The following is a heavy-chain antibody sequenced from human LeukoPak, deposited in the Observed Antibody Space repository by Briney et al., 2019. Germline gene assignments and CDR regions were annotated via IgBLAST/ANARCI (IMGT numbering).Heavy chain of an antibody. CDR3: ARVRCTNGVCYKRWFDP. V-gene: IGHV1-2*02. Sequence: ASVKVSCKASGGTFSSYAISWVRQAPGQGLEWMGWINPNSGGTNYAQKFQGRVTMTRDTSISTAYMELSRLRSDDTAVYYCARVRCTNGVCYKRWFDPWGQGTLVTVSS. D-gene: IGHD2-8*01. CDR2: INPNSGGT. J-gene: IGHJ5*02. CDR1: GGTFSSYA.